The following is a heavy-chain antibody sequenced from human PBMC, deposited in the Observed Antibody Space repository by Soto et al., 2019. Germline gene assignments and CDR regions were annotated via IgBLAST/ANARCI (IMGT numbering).Heavy chain of an antibody. CDR2: IYPGDSDT. Sequence: ESLTISGEGSGYSFTNFWIGLVRQMPGKGLEWMGIIYPGDSDTRYSPSFQGQVTISADKSISTAYLQWSSLKASDTAMYFCVRHTNGLNPLDCWGQGTLVTVSS. CDR1: GYSFTNFW. V-gene: IGHV5-51*01. J-gene: IGHJ4*02. CDR3: VRHTNGLNPLDC. D-gene: IGHD1-1*01.